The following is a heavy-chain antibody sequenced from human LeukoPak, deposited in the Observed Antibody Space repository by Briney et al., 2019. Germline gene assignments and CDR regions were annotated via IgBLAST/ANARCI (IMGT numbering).Heavy chain of an antibody. CDR2: IYYSGST. CDR3: ARHRWFGELLALDWFGP. J-gene: IGHJ5*02. Sequence: SETLSLTCTVSGGSISSSSYYWGWIRQPPGKGLEWIGSIYYSGSTYYNPSLKSRVTISVDTSKNQFSLKLSSVTAADTAVYYCARHRWFGELLALDWFGPWGQGTLVTVSS. CDR1: GGSISSSSYY. D-gene: IGHD3-10*01. V-gene: IGHV4-39*01.